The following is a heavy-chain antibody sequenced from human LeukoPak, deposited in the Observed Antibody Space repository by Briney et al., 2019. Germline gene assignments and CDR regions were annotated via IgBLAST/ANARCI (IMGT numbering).Heavy chain of an antibody. V-gene: IGHV3-23*01. Sequence: GGSLRLSCAASGFTFSSYAMSWVRQAPGKGLEWVSAISGSGGSTYYADSVKGRFTISRDNSKNTVYLQMNRLRGEDTAVYYCANTGPGHTAMVKYFHYWGQGTLVTVSS. D-gene: IGHD5-18*01. CDR1: GFTFSSYA. CDR2: ISGSGGST. J-gene: IGHJ4*02. CDR3: ANTGPGHTAMVKYFHY.